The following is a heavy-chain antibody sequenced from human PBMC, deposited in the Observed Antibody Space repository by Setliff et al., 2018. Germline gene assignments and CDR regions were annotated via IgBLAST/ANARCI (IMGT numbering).Heavy chain of an antibody. J-gene: IGHJ4*02. CDR3: ARGGGYSGRYGGDY. D-gene: IGHD5-12*01. CDR2: ISPYDSQT. Sequence: GESLKISCKTSGYYFPIYFIAWVRQMPGKGLEWVAMISPYDSQTRYSPSLQGQVTISVDKSITTAYLQWSSLKASDTAIYYCARGGGYSGRYGGDYWGQGTLVTVSS. CDR1: GYYFPIYF. V-gene: IGHV5-51*01.